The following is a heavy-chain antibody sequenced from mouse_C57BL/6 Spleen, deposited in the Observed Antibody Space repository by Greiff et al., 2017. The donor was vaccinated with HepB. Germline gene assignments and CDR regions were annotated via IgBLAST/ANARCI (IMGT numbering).Heavy chain of an antibody. CDR1: GYSFTGYY. CDR3: ARTTGVAPLEGD. Sequence: LVESGPELVKPGASVKISCKASGYSFTGYYMNWVKQSPEKSLEWIGEINPSTGGTTYNQKFKAKATLTVDKSSSTAYMQLKSLTSEDSAVYYCARTTGVAPLEGDWGQGTLVTVSA. J-gene: IGHJ3*01. D-gene: IGHD1-1*01. CDR2: INPSTGGT. V-gene: IGHV1-42*01.